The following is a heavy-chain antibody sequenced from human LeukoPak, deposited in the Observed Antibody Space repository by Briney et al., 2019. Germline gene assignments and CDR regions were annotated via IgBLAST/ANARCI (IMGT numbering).Heavy chain of an antibody. J-gene: IGHJ4*02. Sequence: PGRSLRLSCAASGFTFSSYAMHCVRQAPGKGLEWVAVISYDGSNKYYADSVKGRFTISRDNSKNTLYLQMNSLRAEDTAVYYCARDRRVVAYFDYWGQGTLVTVSS. D-gene: IGHD3-22*01. CDR2: ISYDGSNK. CDR3: ARDRRVVAYFDY. V-gene: IGHV3-30-3*01. CDR1: GFTFSSYA.